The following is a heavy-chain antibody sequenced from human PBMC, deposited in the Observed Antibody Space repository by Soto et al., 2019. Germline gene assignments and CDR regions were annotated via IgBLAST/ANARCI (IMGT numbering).Heavy chain of an antibody. J-gene: IGHJ4*02. D-gene: IGHD2-2*01. V-gene: IGHV3-23*01. CDR2: ISAGGSDT. CDR3: ASVPIWCGSSSCYTEGFDS. Sequence: EVQLLDSGGGWVQPGGSLRLSCVASGFVFSDYAMSWVRQAPGKGLEWVSAISAGGSDTYYADSVKGRFTVSRVNSKNTLYQQMNTLRAEDTAISYCASVPIWCGSSSCYTEGFDSWGQGTLVTVSS. CDR1: GFVFSDYA.